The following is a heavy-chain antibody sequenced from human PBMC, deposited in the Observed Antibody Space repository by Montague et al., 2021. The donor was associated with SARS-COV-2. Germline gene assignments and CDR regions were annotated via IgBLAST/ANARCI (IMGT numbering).Heavy chain of an antibody. CDR1: GGTVRDNY. CDR3: ARHSVSEDGTFFRSYFDP. CDR2: IFYNGYT. D-gene: IGHD1-14*01. J-gene: IGHJ5*02. V-gene: IGHV4-59*08. Sequence: SETLSLTCTVSGGTVRDNYWNWIRLTPAQGLERIGYIFYNGYTNYNSSLESRVTLSVDTPGNKFFLSLRPVTATDPATYFCARHSVSEDGTFFRSYFDPWGQGAQVIVSS.